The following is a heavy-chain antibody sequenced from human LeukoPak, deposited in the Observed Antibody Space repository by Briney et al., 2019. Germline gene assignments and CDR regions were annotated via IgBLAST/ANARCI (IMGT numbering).Heavy chain of an antibody. CDR3: ARDQYAGYDPYYFDY. D-gene: IGHD2-2*01. CDR2: IRSRTYGGTT. CDR1: GFTFGAYA. V-gene: IGHV3-49*04. J-gene: IGHJ4*02. Sequence: GGSLRLSCTASGFTFGAYAMTWVRQAPGKGLEWVSFIRSRTYGGTTEYAASVKGRFTISRDDSKSIAYLQMNSLKTEDAAVYYCARDQYAGYDPYYFDYWGQGTLVTVSS.